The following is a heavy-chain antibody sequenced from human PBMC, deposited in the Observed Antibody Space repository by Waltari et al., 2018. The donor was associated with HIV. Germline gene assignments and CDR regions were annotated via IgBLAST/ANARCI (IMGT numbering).Heavy chain of an antibody. CDR3: VRCHGSENYYSDF. V-gene: IGHV3-23*01. D-gene: IGHD3-10*01. J-gene: IGHJ4*02. CDR1: EFTFNSYA. CDR2: ISGSGGTT. Sequence: AASEFTFNSYAMSWARQAPGKGLEWVSTISGSGGTTYYADSVKGRFTISRDSSKNTLFLQMNSLRVEDTAVYYCVRCHGSENYYSDFWGQGTLVTVSS.